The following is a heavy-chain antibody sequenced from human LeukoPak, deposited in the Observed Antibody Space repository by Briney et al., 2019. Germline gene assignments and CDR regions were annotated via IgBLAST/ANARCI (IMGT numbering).Heavy chain of an antibody. CDR1: GFTFSSYS. CDR2: ISSSSSYI. J-gene: IGHJ4*02. CDR3: ARSPRIAAAGTYY. D-gene: IGHD6-13*01. V-gene: IGHV3-21*01. Sequence: GGSLRLSCAASGFTFSSYSMNWVRQAPGKGLEWVSSISSSSSYIYYADSVKGRFTISRDNAKNSLYLQMNSLRAEDTAVYYCARSPRIAAAGTYYWGQGTLVTVSS.